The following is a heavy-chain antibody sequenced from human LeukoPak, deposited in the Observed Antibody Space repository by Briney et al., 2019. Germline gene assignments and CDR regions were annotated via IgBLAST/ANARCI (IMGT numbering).Heavy chain of an antibody. CDR1: GNSFTNYW. V-gene: IGHV5-51*01. Sequence: GESLKISCKGSGNSFTNYWIAWVRQMPGKGLEWMGIIYPGDSDTRYSPSFQGQVTISADKSINTAYLQWSSLKASDTAIYYCATSYGYCSGGSCYANWFDPWGQGTLVTVSS. CDR2: IYPGDSDT. CDR3: ATSYGYCSGGSCYANWFDP. D-gene: IGHD2-15*01. J-gene: IGHJ5*02.